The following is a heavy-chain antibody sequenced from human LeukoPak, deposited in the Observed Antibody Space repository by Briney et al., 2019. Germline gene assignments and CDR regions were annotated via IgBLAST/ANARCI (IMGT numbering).Heavy chain of an antibody. Sequence: SETLSLTCAVYGGSSSGYYWSWIRQPPGKGLEWIGEINHSGSTNYNPSLKSRVTISVDTSKNQFSLKLSSVTAADTAVYYCARGQDTAMVIGYYYYMDVWGKGTTVTVSS. CDR3: ARGQDTAMVIGYYYYMDV. CDR1: GGSSSGYY. J-gene: IGHJ6*03. CDR2: INHSGST. V-gene: IGHV4-34*01. D-gene: IGHD5-18*01.